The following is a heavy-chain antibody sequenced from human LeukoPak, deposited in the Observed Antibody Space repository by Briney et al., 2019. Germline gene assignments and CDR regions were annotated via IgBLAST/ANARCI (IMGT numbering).Heavy chain of an antibody. Sequence: GGSLRLSCAASGFTFSSYAMSWVRQAPGMGLEWVSGISANGGSTYYADSVKGRFSISRGNSKKTLYLQMNSLRADDTAIYYCAKGPASTWYKSYFDCWGQGTLVTVSS. CDR1: GFTFSSYA. CDR3: AKGPASTWYKSYFDC. CDR2: ISANGGST. J-gene: IGHJ4*02. V-gene: IGHV3-23*01. D-gene: IGHD6-13*01.